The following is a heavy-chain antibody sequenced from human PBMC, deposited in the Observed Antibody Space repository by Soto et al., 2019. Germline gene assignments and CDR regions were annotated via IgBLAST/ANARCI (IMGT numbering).Heavy chain of an antibody. J-gene: IGHJ4*02. CDR3: ARDRSTHDY. CDR1: GYTFTDYG. D-gene: IGHD1-1*01. CDR2: ISAYTGNT. Sequence: QCQLVQSGVDVKKTGASVKVSCKASGYTFTDYGISWVRQAPGQGLEWMGWISAYTGNTNYAQNLQDRVTMTTDTSTSTAYMELRSLRSDDTAVYYCARDRSTHDYWGQGTLIAVSS. V-gene: IGHV1-18*01.